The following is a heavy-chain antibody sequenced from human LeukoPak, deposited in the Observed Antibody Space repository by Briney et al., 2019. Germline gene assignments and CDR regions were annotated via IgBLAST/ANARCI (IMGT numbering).Heavy chain of an antibody. CDR3: ARGTTVTTSTRWEY. V-gene: IGHV3-64*01. CDR2: ISSNGGST. Sequence: AGGSLRLSCAASGSTFSSYAMHWVRQAPGKGLEYVSAISSNGGSTYYANSVKGRFTISRDNSKNTLYLQMGSLRAEDMAVYYCARGTTVTTSTRWEYWGQGTLVTVSS. D-gene: IGHD4-17*01. J-gene: IGHJ4*02. CDR1: GSTFSSYA.